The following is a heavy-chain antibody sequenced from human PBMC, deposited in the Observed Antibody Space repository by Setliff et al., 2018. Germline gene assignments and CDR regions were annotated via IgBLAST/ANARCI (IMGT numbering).Heavy chain of an antibody. J-gene: IGHJ1*01. CDR1: GYTFTGYY. Sequence: ASVQVSCTDSGYTFTGYYMHWVRQAPGQGLEWMGWINPNSGGTNYAQKFQGWVTMTRDTSISIAYMELSRLRSDDTVVYYCARAYMYYYDSSCFWAEYFQHWGQGTLVTVSS. D-gene: IGHD3-22*01. V-gene: IGHV1-2*04. CDR3: ARAYMYYYDSSCFWAEYFQH. CDR2: INPNSGGT.